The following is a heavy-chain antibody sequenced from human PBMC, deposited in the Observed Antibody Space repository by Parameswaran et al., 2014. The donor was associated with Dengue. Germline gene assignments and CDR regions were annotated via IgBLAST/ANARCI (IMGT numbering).Heavy chain of an antibody. J-gene: IGHJ6*02. CDR3: ARVPPMTNHGGIFGVGNVGPDYYYGMDV. Sequence: WIRQPPREGLEWMGRIDPSDSYTNYSPSFQGHVTISADKSISTAYLQWSSLKASDTAMYYCARVPPMTNHGGIFGVGNVGPDYYYGMDVWGQGTTVTVSS. D-gene: IGHD3-3*01. CDR2: IDPSDSYT. V-gene: IGHV5-10-1*01.